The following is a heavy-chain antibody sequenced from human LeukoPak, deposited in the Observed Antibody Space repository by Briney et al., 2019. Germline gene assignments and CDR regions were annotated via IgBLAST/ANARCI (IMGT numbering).Heavy chain of an antibody. CDR1: GFTFSSYS. CDR2: ISSSSSYI. Sequence: GGSLRLSCAASGFTFSSYSMNWVRQAPGKGLEWVSSISSSSSYIYYADSVKGRFTISRDNAKNSLYLQMNSLRAEDTAVYYCAKRGESGGSKRPPDYWGQGTLVTVSS. CDR3: AKRGESGGSKRPPDY. V-gene: IGHV3-21*01. J-gene: IGHJ4*02. D-gene: IGHD1-26*01.